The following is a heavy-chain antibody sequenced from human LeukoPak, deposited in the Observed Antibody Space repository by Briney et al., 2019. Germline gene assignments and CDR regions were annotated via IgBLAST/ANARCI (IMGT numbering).Heavy chain of an antibody. CDR1: GFTVSSNY. J-gene: IGHJ4*02. CDR2: IYSGGST. V-gene: IGHV3-53*01. Sequence: PGGSLRLSCAASGFTVSSNYMSWVRQAPGKGLEWVSVIYSGGSTYYADSVKGRFTISRDNSKNTLYLQMNSLRAEDTAVYYCARDQRGLRYFDWLFGYWGQGTLVTVSS. D-gene: IGHD3-9*01. CDR3: ARDQRGLRYFDWLFGY.